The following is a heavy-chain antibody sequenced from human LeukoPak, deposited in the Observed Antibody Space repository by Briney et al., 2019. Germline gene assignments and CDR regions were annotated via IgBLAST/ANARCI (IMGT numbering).Heavy chain of an antibody. J-gene: IGHJ4*02. D-gene: IGHD3-22*01. CDR1: GFTFSDHY. CDR2: ITGSGGST. CDR3: AISRDSSGYYYS. Sequence: GGSLRLSCAASGFTFSDHYMDWVRQAPGKGLEWVSAITGSGGSTYYEDSVKGRFTISRDNSKNTLYLQMNSLRAEDTAVYHCAISRDSSGYYYSWGQGTLVTVSS. V-gene: IGHV3-23*01.